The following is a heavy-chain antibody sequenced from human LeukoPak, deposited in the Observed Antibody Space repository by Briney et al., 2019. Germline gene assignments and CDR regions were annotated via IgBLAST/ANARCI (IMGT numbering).Heavy chain of an antibody. J-gene: IGHJ4*02. D-gene: IGHD2-15*01. Sequence: GGSLRLSCAASGFTVSSNYMSWVRQAPGKGLEWVSVIYSGGSTYYADSVKGRFTISRDNSKNTLYLQMNSLRAEDTAVYYCARAVGDCSGGSCYSELDYWGQGALVTVSS. CDR3: ARAVGDCSGGSCYSELDY. CDR1: GFTVSSNY. V-gene: IGHV3-66*02. CDR2: IYSGGST.